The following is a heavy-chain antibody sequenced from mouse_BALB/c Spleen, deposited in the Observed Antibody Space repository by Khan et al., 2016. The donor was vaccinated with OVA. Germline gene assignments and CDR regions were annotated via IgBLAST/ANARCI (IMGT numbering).Heavy chain of an antibody. CDR1: GYTFTNYG. Sequence: QIQLVQSGPELKKPGETVKISCKASGYTFTNYGMNWVKQAPGKGLKWMGWINTYTGEPTYPDDFKGRFAFSLETSANTAYLQINNLKNEDTATYFCARSASYWFFDVWGAGTTVTVSS. CDR3: ARSASYWFFDV. J-gene: IGHJ1*01. V-gene: IGHV9-3-1*01. CDR2: INTYTGEP. D-gene: IGHD6-1*01.